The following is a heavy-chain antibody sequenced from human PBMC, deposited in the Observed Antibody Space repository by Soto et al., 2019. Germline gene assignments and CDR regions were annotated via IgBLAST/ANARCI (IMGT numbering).Heavy chain of an antibody. CDR1: GVTFISYG. CDR3: ARTPKSSPYYFDY. CDR2: IWYDGSNK. J-gene: IGHJ4*02. Sequence: QVQLVESGGGVVQPGRCLRVSCAASGVTFISYGVHWVRQAPGKGLEWVAVIWYDGSNKYYADSVKGRFTISRDNSKNTLYLQMNSLRAEDTAVYYCARTPKSSPYYFDYWGQATLVTVSS. V-gene: IGHV3-33*01.